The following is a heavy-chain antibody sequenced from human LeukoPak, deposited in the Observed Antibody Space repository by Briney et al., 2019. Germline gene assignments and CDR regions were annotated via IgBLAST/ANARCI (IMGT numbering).Heavy chain of an antibody. CDR2: ISAYNGNT. D-gene: IGHD3-10*01. CDR3: ARDVSPYGLGAFDI. CDR1: GYTFTSYG. J-gene: IGHJ3*02. V-gene: IGHV1-18*01. Sequence: ASVKVSCKASGYTFTSYGISWVRQAPGQGLEWMGWISAYNGNTNYAQKLQGRVTMTTDTSTSTAYMELRSLRSDDTAVYYCARDVSPYGLGAFDIWGQGTMVTVSS.